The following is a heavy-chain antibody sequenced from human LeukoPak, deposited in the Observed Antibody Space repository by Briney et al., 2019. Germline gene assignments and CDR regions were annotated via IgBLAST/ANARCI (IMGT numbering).Heavy chain of an antibody. CDR1: GYAFTSSY. J-gene: IGHJ4*02. D-gene: IGHD3-22*01. CDR2: ISGYNGHT. V-gene: IGHV1-18*01. Sequence: ASVKVSCKASGYAFTSSYITWVRQAPGQGLEWMGWISGYNGHTSYAQNLQGRVTMTTDTSTCTAYMELRSLRSGDTAVYYCARVRDYYDSSVYLSNFDYWGQGTLVTVSS. CDR3: ARVRDYYDSSVYLSNFDY.